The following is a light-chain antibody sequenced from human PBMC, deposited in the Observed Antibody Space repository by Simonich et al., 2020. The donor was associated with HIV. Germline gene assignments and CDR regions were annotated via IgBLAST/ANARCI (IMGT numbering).Light chain of an antibody. CDR3: QQYGSSPVT. Sequence: EIVMPQSPATLSVSPGERATLSCRASQSVSSNLAWYQQKPGQAPRLLIYGASTRATGIPARFSGSGSGTEFTLTISSLQSEDFAVYYCQQYGSSPVTFGGGTKVEIK. CDR2: GAS. V-gene: IGKV3-15*01. J-gene: IGKJ4*01. CDR1: QSVSSN.